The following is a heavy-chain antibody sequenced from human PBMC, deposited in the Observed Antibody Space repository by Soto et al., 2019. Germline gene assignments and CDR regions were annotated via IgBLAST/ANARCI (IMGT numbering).Heavy chain of an antibody. CDR1: GFTFSSYG. Sequence: GGSLRLSCAASGFTFSSYGMHWVRQAPGKGLEWVAGIWYDGSNKYYADSVKGRFTISRDNSKNTLYLQMNSLRAEDTAVYYCARDTKAARGDYWGQGTLVTVSS. CDR3: ARDTKAARGDY. CDR2: IWYDGSNK. J-gene: IGHJ4*02. D-gene: IGHD6-6*01. V-gene: IGHV3-33*01.